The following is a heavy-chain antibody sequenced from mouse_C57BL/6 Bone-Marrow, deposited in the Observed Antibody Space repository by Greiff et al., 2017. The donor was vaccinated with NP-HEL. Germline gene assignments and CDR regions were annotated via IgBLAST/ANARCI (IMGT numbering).Heavy chain of an antibody. J-gene: IGHJ2*01. Sequence: VQLKESGPELVKPGASVKISCKASGYSFTGYYMNWVKQSPEKSLEWIGEINPSTGGTTYNQKFKAKATLTVDKSSSTAYMQLKSLTSEDSAVYYCAREGSSEYWGQGTTLTVSS. CDR3: AREGSSEY. CDR1: GYSFTGYY. V-gene: IGHV1-42*01. D-gene: IGHD1-1*01. CDR2: INPSTGGT.